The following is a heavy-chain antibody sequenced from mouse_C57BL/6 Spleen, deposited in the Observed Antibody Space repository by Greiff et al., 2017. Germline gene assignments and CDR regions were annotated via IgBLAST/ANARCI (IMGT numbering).Heavy chain of an antibody. CDR2: ISYDGSN. CDR3: ARETGTAGYYFDY. Sequence: EVQLQQSGPGLVKPSQSLSLTCSVTGYSITSGYYWNWIRQFPGNKLEWMGYISYDGSNNYNPSLKNRISITRDTSKNQFFLKLNSVTTEDTATYYCARETGTAGYYFDYWGQGTTLTVSS. J-gene: IGHJ2*01. D-gene: IGHD4-1*01. CDR1: GYSITSGYY. V-gene: IGHV3-6*01.